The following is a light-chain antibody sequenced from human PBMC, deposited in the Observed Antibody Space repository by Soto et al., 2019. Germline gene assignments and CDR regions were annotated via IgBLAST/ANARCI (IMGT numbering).Light chain of an antibody. CDR2: AAF. CDR3: QQSYSTPA. V-gene: IGKV1-39*01. CDR1: QSISRY. Sequence: DIQMTQSPSSLSASVGDRVTITCRASQSISRYLNWYQQKPGEAPKILIYAAFSLQSGVPSRFSGSGSGTGFILISSKLRPDEFATQLRQQSYSTPAFGGGKKVEIK. J-gene: IGKJ4*01.